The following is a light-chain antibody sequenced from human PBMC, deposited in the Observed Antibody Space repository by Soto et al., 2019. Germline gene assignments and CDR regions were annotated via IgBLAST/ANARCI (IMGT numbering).Light chain of an antibody. CDR3: QQAASFPIT. Sequence: DIQMTQSPSSVSASVGYRITITCRASQGMKNWLAWYQQKPGKAPNLLIYTGSSLQSGVPSRFSGSGSGTDFTLTINSLQPEDFATYYCQQAASFPITFGQGTRLEIK. CDR1: QGMKNW. V-gene: IGKV1-12*01. J-gene: IGKJ5*01. CDR2: TGS.